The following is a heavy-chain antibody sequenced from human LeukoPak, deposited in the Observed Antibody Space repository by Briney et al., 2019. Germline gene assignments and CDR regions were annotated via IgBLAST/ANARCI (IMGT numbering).Heavy chain of an antibody. Sequence: GGSLRLSCAASGFTFSSYGMHWVRQAPGKGLEWVAVISYDGSNKYYADSVKGRFTISRDNSKNTLYLQMNSLRAEDTAVYYCAKGVDFQVRGVIVYWGQGTLVTVSS. J-gene: IGHJ4*02. CDR2: ISYDGSNK. V-gene: IGHV3-30*18. CDR1: GFTFSSYG. CDR3: AKGVDFQVRGVIVY. D-gene: IGHD3-10*01.